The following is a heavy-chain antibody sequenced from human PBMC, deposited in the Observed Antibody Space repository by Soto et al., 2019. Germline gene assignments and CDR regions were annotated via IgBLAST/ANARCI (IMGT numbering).Heavy chain of an antibody. Sequence: AAVKVSCKGCGWTFTSYGISWVRQAPGQGLEWMGWISAYNGNTNYAQKLQGRVTMTTDTSTSTAYMELRSLRSDDTAVYYCAREERGIAVAGSDFDYWGQGTLVTVSS. CDR1: GWTFTSYG. CDR3: AREERGIAVAGSDFDY. CDR2: ISAYNGNT. V-gene: IGHV1-18*04. J-gene: IGHJ4*02. D-gene: IGHD6-19*01.